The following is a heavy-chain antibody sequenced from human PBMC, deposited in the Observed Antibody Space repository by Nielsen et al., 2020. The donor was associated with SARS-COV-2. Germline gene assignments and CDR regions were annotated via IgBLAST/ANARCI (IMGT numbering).Heavy chain of an antibody. CDR1: GFTFSSYG. Sequence: GGSLRFSCAASGFTFSSYGMHWVRQAPGKGLEWVAVISYDGSNKYYADSVKGRFTISRDNSKNTLYLQMNSLRAEDTAVYYCAKDPHYWGQGTLVTVSS. CDR3: AKDPHY. J-gene: IGHJ4*02. V-gene: IGHV3-30*18. CDR2: ISYDGSNK.